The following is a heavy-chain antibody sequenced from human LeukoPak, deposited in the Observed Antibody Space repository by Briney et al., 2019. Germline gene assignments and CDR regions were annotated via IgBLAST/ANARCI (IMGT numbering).Heavy chain of an antibody. CDR3: ARSGKIYFDWLLDY. V-gene: IGHV3-48*03. CDR1: GFTFSSYA. D-gene: IGHD3-9*01. Sequence: PGRSLRLSCAASGFTFSSYAMHWIRQVPGKGLEWVSYIGRSGTTIHYADSVKGRFTISWDNAKKSLYLQMNSLRAEDTAVYYCARSGKIYFDWLLDYWGQGTLVTVSS. J-gene: IGHJ4*02. CDR2: IGRSGTTI.